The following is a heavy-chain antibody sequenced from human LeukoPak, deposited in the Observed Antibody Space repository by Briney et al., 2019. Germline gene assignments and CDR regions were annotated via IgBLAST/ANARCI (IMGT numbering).Heavy chain of an antibody. J-gene: IGHJ4*02. Sequence: GGSLRLSCTASGFTFGDYAMSWVRQAPGEGLEWVGFIRSKAYGGTTEYAASVKGRFTISRDDSISIVYLQMNSLKTEDTAVYYCTSHQYCGGDCYSGYYFDYWGQGTLVTVSS. V-gene: IGHV3-49*04. CDR1: GFTFGDYA. CDR3: TSHQYCGGDCYSGYYFDY. D-gene: IGHD2-21*02. CDR2: IRSKAYGGTT.